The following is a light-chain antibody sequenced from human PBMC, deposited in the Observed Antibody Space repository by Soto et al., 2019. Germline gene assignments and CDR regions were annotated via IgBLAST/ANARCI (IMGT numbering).Light chain of an antibody. Sequence: QSVLTQPPSASGSPGQSVTISCTGTSSDVGGYNYVSWYQKHPGKAPKFMIYEVSKRPSGVPARFSGSKSGNTASLTVSGLRAEDEADYYCTSYAGSNNVAFGGGTKVTVL. V-gene: IGLV2-8*01. CDR2: EVS. J-gene: IGLJ2*01. CDR3: TSYAGSNNVA. CDR1: SSDVGGYNY.